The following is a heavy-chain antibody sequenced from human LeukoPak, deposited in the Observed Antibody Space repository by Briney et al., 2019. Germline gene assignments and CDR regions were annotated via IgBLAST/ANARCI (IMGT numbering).Heavy chain of an antibody. CDR2: MNPNSGNT. D-gene: IGHD4-11*01. J-gene: IGHJ6*02. CDR1: GYTFTSYD. Sequence: ASVKVSCKASGYTFTSYDINWVRQATGQGLEWMGWMNPNSGNTGYAQKFQGRVTMTRNTSISTAYMELSSLRSEDTAVYYCARGNDYSNYYYYGMDVWGQGTTVTVSS. CDR3: ARGNDYSNYYYYGMDV. V-gene: IGHV1-8*01.